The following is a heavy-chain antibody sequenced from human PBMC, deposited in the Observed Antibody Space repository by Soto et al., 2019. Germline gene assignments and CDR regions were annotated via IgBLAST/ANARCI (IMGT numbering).Heavy chain of an antibody. V-gene: IGHV1-69*01. CDR2: FIPIFGTA. J-gene: IGHJ4*02. CDR1: GGTFSSYS. Sequence: QVQLVQSGAEVKKPGSSVKVSCKASGGTFSSYSINWVRQAPGQGLEWMGEFIPIFGTANYAQKFQGRVTMTAGESTSTAYMELSSLRTEDTAVYYCARAGGRHSGGMDHWGQGILVTVSS. CDR3: ARAGGRHSGGMDH. D-gene: IGHD1-26*01.